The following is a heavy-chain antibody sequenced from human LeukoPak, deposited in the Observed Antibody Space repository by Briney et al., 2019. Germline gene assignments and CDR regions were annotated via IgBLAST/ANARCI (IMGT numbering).Heavy chain of an antibody. V-gene: IGHV3-48*03. CDR1: GFTFSSYE. D-gene: IGHD3-9*01. Sequence: GGSLRLSCAASGFTFSSYEMNWVRQAPGKGLEWVSYISSSGSTIYYADSVKGRFTISRDNAKNSLYLQMNSLRAEDTAVYYCARDFRHYDILTGYPDYWGQGTLVTVSS. CDR3: ARDFRHYDILTGYPDY. CDR2: ISSSGSTI. J-gene: IGHJ4*02.